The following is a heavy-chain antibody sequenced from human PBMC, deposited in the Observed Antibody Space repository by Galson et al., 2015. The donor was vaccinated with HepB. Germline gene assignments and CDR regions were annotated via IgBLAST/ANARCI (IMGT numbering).Heavy chain of an antibody. CDR2: INPNSGGT. J-gene: IGHJ3*02. V-gene: IGHV1-2*06. Sequence: SVKVSCKASGYTFTGHYMHWVRQAPGQGLEWMGRINPNSGGTNYAQKFQGRVTMTRDTSISTAYMELSRLRSDDTAVYYCASLGYCSSTSCTLAFDIWGQGTMVTVSS. CDR3: ASLGYCSSTSCTLAFDI. CDR1: GYTFTGHY. D-gene: IGHD2-2*01.